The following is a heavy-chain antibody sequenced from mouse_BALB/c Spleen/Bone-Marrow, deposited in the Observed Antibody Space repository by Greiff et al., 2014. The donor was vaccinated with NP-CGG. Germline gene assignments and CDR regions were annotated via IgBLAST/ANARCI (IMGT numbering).Heavy chain of an antibody. V-gene: IGHV1-77*01. CDR1: GYTFTDYY. J-gene: IGHJ4*01. D-gene: IGHD4-1*01. Sequence: QVQLQQPGAELARSGASVKLSCKASGYTFTDYYINWVKQRTGQGLEWIGEIYPRSDNTYYNEKFKGKATLTADKSSSTAYLQLSSLTSEDSAVYFCARDWDYYAMDYWGQGTSVTVSS. CDR3: ARDWDYYAMDY. CDR2: IYPRSDNT.